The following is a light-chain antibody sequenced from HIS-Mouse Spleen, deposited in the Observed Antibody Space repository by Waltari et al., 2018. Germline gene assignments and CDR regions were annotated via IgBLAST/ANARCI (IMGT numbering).Light chain of an antibody. CDR3: YSTDSSGTYVV. CDR2: EDS. CDR1: ALPKKY. Sequence: SYELTQPPSVSVSPGQTARITCSGDALPKKYAYWYQQKSGQAPVLVINEDSKRPSGIPGRFSGSSSGTMATLTISGAQVEDEADYYCYSTDSSGTYVVFGGGTKLTVL. J-gene: IGLJ2*01. V-gene: IGLV3-10*01.